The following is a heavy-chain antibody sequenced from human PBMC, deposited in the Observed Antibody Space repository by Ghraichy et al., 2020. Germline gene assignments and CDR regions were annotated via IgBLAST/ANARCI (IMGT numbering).Heavy chain of an antibody. CDR3: ATPRRGAAGFDF. D-gene: IGHD6-13*01. CDR2: INYSGNT. V-gene: IGHV4-39*01. J-gene: IGHJ4*02. Sequence: SETLPLTCTVSGASISTSTHYWGWVRQPPGKEPEWIASINYSGNTYYNPSLWSRVTISVDTSKNQFSLKVISVTATDTAVYFCATPRRGAAGFDFWGQGVLVTVFS. CDR1: GASISTSTHY.